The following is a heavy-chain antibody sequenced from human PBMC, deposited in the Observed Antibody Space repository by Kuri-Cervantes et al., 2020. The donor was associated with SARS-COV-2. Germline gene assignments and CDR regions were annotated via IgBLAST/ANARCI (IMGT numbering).Heavy chain of an antibody. Sequence: ASVKVSCKASGYTFTSYGISWVRQAPGQGLEWMGWISAYNGNTNYAQKLQGRATMTTDTSTSTAYTELRSLRSDDTAVYYCAAGLLWFGHWGYGMDVWGQGTTVTVSS. CDR1: GYTFTSYG. CDR3: AAGLLWFGHWGYGMDV. CDR2: ISAYNGNT. J-gene: IGHJ6*02. D-gene: IGHD3-10*01. V-gene: IGHV1-18*04.